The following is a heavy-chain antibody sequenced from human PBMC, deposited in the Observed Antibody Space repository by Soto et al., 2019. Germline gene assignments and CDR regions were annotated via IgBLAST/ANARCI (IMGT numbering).Heavy chain of an antibody. D-gene: IGHD3-16*02. CDR1: GYSFTGYY. CDR3: ALVWVYDYVWGSYRLGY. CDR2: INRNGGGT. V-gene: IGHV1-2*02. Sequence: SVKVSCKASGYSFTGYYMHWVRQDPGPGLESMGWINRNGGGTNYAQKLQGRVTMTRDTSTSTAYMELSRLLSDDMAVYYCALVWVYDYVWGSYRLGYWGQGTLVTVSS. J-gene: IGHJ4*02.